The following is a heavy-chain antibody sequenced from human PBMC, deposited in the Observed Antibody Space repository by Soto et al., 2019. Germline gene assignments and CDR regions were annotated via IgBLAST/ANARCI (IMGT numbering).Heavy chain of an antibody. Sequence: PGGSLRLSCVASGFTFSNYGMHWVRQAPGKGLEWVAVISFDGSDKYYADSVKGRFTISRDNSKNTLDLQMNSLRAEDTAVYYCAKDYDLAYHFFDYWGQGTLVTVSS. V-gene: IGHV3-30*18. CDR2: ISFDGSDK. CDR1: GFTFSNYG. CDR3: AKDYDLAYHFFDY. J-gene: IGHJ4*01. D-gene: IGHD3-3*01.